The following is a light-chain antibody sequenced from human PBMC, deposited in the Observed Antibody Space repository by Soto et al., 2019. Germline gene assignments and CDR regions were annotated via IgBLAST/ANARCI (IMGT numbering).Light chain of an antibody. CDR3: QYRGT. V-gene: IGKV4-1*01. Sequence: DIVLTQSPHSLSVSLGERATINCKSRQSVLFGSNNKNALAWYQQRPGQAPKLLIYLASTRASGVPDRFSGSGSGTDFTLTISHLQAEDVAVYYCQYRGTFGPGSKVDI. CDR2: LAS. CDR1: QSVLFGSNNKNA. J-gene: IGKJ3*01.